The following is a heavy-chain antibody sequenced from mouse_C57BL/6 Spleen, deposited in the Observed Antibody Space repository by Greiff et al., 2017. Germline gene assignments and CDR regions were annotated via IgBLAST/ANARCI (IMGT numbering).Heavy chain of an antibody. CDR2: IDPEDGET. V-gene: IGHV14-2*01. CDR1: GFNIKDYY. Sequence: VQLQQSGAELVKPGASVKLSCTASGFNIKDYYMHWVKQRTEQGLEWIGRIDPEDGETKYAPKFQGKATITADTSSNTAYLQLSSLTSENTALSYCARRSLYYGSSPYYFDYWGQGTTLTVSS. CDR3: ARRSLYYGSSPYYFDY. J-gene: IGHJ2*01. D-gene: IGHD1-1*01.